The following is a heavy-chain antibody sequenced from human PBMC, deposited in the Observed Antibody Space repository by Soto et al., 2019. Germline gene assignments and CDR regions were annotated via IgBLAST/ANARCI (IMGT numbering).Heavy chain of an antibody. CDR3: ATAGGMTAVDY. D-gene: IGHD6-13*01. Sequence: EVQLVESGGGLVKPGGSLRLSCAASGFTFSSYSMNWVRQAPGKGLEWVSSISSSSSYIYYADSVKGRFTISRDNAKNSLYLQMNSLRAEDTAVYYCATAGGMTAVDYWGQGTLVTVSS. CDR2: ISSSSSYI. V-gene: IGHV3-21*01. CDR1: GFTFSSYS. J-gene: IGHJ4*02.